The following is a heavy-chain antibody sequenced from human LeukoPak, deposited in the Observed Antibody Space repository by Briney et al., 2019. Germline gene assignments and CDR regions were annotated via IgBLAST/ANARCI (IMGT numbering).Heavy chain of an antibody. CDR2: INHSGST. D-gene: IGHD3-3*01. V-gene: IGHV4-34*01. J-gene: IGHJ4*02. CDR1: GGSFSGYY. Sequence: SETLSLTCAVYGGSFSGYYWSWIRQPPGKGLEWIGEINHSGSTNYNPSLKSRVTISVDTSKSQFSLKLSSVTAADTAVYYCARGRKYYDFWSGYLDYWGQGTLVTVSS. CDR3: ARGRKYYDFWSGYLDY.